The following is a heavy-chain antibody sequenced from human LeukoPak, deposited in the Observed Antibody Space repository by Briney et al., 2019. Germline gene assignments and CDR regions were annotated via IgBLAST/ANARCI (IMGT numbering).Heavy chain of an antibody. Sequence: PGGSLRLSCAASGFTFSSYGMHWVRQAPGQGLEWVSAISTSGESTYYADSVKGHFTISRDNSKNTLYLQMNSLRAEDTALYYCARAPVTSCRGAFCYPFDLWGQGVLVTVSS. CDR1: GFTFSSYG. CDR3: ARAPVTSCRGAFCYPFDL. D-gene: IGHD2-21*01. V-gene: IGHV3-23*01. J-gene: IGHJ4*02. CDR2: ISTSGEST.